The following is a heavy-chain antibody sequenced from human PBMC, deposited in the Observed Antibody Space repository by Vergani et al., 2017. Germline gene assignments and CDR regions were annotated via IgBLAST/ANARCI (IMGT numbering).Heavy chain of an antibody. CDR3: ANSYDSSGY. J-gene: IGHJ4*02. CDR1: GFTFSSYS. D-gene: IGHD3-22*01. V-gene: IGHV3-48*04. CDR2: ISSSSSTI. Sequence: EVQLVESGGGLVQPGGSLRLSCAASGFTFSSYSMNWVRQAPGKGLEWVSYISSSSSTIYYADSVKGRFTISRDNAKNSLYLQMNSLRAEDTAVYYCANSYDSSGYWGQGTLVTVSS.